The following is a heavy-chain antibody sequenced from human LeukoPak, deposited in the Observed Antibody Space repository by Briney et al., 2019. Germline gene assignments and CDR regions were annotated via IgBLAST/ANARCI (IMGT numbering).Heavy chain of an antibody. CDR3: ASVMTTVTTFDY. CDR1: GGSFSGYY. V-gene: IGHV4-34*01. Sequence: SETLSLTCAVYGGSFSGYYWSWIRQPPGKGLEWIGYIYYSGSTYYNPSLKSRVTISVDTSKNQFSLKLSSVTAADTAVYYCASVMTTVTTFDYWGQGTLVTVSS. D-gene: IGHD4-17*01. CDR2: IYYSGST. J-gene: IGHJ4*02.